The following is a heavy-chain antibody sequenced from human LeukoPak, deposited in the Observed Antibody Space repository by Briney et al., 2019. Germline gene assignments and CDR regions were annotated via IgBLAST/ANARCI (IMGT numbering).Heavy chain of an antibody. Sequence: SQTLSLTCAVSGGSISSGGYSWSWIRQPPGKGLEWIGYIYHSGSTYYNPSLKSRVTISVDRSKNQFSLKLSSVTAADTAVYYCARGTDDYGDYGVFDYWGQGTLVTVSS. CDR1: GGSISSGGYS. V-gene: IGHV4-30-2*01. CDR3: ARGTDDYGDYGVFDY. D-gene: IGHD4-17*01. J-gene: IGHJ4*02. CDR2: IYHSGST.